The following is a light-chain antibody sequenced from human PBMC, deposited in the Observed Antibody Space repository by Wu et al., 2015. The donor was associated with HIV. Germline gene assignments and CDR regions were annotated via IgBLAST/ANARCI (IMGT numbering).Light chain of an antibody. J-gene: IGKJ3*01. CDR3: QQYDDLIS. CDR2: DAS. CDR1: QDIRKL. V-gene: IGKV1-33*01. Sequence: DIQMTQSPSSLSASVGDRVIITCQASQDIRKLLNWYQQKPGKAPKLLIYDASNLETGVPSRFSGSGSGTDFTFTISSLQPEDFATYYCQQYDDLISFGPGTKVD.